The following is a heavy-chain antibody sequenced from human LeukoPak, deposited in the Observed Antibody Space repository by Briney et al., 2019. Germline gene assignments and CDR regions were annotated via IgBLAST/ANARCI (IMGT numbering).Heavy chain of an antibody. V-gene: IGHV3-23*01. J-gene: IGHJ4*02. D-gene: IGHD1-26*01. CDR3: AKDLSGSYDY. Sequence: GGSLRLSCAASGFTFSRYSLNWVRQAPGKGLEWVSAISGSGGSTYYADSVKGRFTISRDNSKNTLYLQMNSLRAEDTAVYYCAKDLSGSYDYWGQGTLVTVSS. CDR1: GFTFSRYS. CDR2: ISGSGGST.